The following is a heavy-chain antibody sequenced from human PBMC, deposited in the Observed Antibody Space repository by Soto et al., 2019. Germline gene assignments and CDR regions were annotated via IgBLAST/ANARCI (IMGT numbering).Heavy chain of an antibody. J-gene: IGHJ6*02. CDR2: IDPSSGTT. CDR1: RYSFSNFY. V-gene: IGHV1-46*01. CDR3: ARGAVVVPNGLIAGMDV. D-gene: IGHD2-15*01. Sequence: APVKVSCQSSRYSFSNFYVHWVRQAPGQGLEWMGIIDPSSGTTSYTQKFQERVTMTRDTSMSTVYMELSRLRSEDTAVYYCARGAVVVPNGLIAGMDVWGLGTTVTVSS.